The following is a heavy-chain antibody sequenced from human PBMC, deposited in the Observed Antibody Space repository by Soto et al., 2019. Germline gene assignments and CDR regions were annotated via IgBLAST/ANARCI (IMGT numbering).Heavy chain of an antibody. D-gene: IGHD3-22*01. V-gene: IGHV3-23*01. CDR3: AKDRGSSGYYHDAFDI. CDR2: ISGSGGST. Sequence: PGGSLRLSCAASGFTFSSYAMSWVRQAPGKGLEWVSAISGSGGSTYYADSVKGRFTISRDNSKNTLYLQMNSLRAEDTAVYYCAKDRGSSGYYHDAFDIWGQGTMVTVSS. J-gene: IGHJ3*02. CDR1: GFTFSSYA.